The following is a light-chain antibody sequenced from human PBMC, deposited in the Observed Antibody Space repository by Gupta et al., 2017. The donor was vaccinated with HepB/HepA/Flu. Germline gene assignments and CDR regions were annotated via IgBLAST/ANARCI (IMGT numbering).Light chain of an antibody. Sequence: EVVITQSPGTLSVSPGERITLSCRASQSLKGNLAWYQQRPGQAPRLVTFGVSSRAPDIPARFTGSESGTEFTLTISSLQSEDFAVYYCQQYNDWPYTFGQRTKLEIK. CDR3: QQYNDWPYT. CDR1: QSLKGN. J-gene: IGKJ2*01. V-gene: IGKV3-15*01. CDR2: GVS.